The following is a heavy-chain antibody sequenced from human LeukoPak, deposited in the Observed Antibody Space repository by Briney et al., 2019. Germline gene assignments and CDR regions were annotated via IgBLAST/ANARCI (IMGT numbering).Heavy chain of an antibody. J-gene: IGHJ4*02. CDR1: GGSFSGYY. Sequence: PSETLSLTCTVYGGSFSGYYWSWIRQPPGKGLEWIGEINHSGSTNYNPSLKSRVTISVDTSKNQFSLKLSSVTAADTAVYYCARVTPHGRLDYWGQGTLVTVSS. D-gene: IGHD2-15*01. CDR2: INHSGST. V-gene: IGHV4-34*01. CDR3: ARVTPHGRLDY.